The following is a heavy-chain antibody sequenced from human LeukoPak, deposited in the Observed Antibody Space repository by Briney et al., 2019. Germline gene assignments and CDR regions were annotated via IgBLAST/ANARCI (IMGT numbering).Heavy chain of an antibody. CDR3: ARAMVRGVIGY. Sequence: GGSLRLSCAASGFTFSSYWMHWVRQAPGKGLVWVSRINSDGSSTSYADSVKGRFTISRDNAKNTLYLQMNSLRAEDTAVYYCARAMVRGVIGYWGQGTLVTVSS. D-gene: IGHD3-10*01. V-gene: IGHV3-74*01. CDR2: INSDGSST. J-gene: IGHJ4*02. CDR1: GFTFSSYW.